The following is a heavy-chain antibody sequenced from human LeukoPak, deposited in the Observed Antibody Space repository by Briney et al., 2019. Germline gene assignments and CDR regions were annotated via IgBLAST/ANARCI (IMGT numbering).Heavy chain of an antibody. CDR3: ARSNGRYYYGSGGYYAGQN. D-gene: IGHD3-10*01. V-gene: IGHV1-2*02. CDR2: INPNSGGT. J-gene: IGHJ4*02. CDR1: GYTFTGYY. Sequence: ASVKVSCKASGYTFTGYYMHWVRQAPGQGLEWMGWINPNSGGTNYAQKFQGRVTMTRDTSISTAYMELSRLRSDDTAAYYCARSNGRYYYGSGGYYAGQNWGQGTLVTVSS.